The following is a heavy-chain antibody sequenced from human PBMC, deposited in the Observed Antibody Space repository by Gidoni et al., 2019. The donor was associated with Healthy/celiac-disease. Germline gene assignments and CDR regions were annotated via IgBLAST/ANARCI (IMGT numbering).Heavy chain of an antibody. CDR1: GYTFTSYA. CDR3: ARDLLTGTKADSKQRYYYYGMDV. V-gene: IGHV1-3*05. J-gene: IGHJ6*02. CDR2: INAGNGNT. Sequence: QVQLVQSGAEEKKPGASVKVSCKASGYTFTSYAMHWVLQAPGQRLEWMGWINAGNGNTKYSQKFQGRVTITRDTSASTAYMELSSLRSEDTAVYYCARDLLTGTKADSKQRYYYYGMDVWGQGTTVTVSS. D-gene: IGHD1-7*01.